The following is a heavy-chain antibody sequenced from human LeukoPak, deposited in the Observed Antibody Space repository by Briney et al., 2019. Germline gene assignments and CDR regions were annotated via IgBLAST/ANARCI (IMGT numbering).Heavy chain of an antibody. J-gene: IGHJ4*02. CDR3: ARMSYDSSGYYFDY. CDR2: IYSGGST. CDR1: GFTVSSNY. V-gene: IGHV3-53*01. Sequence: PGRSLRLSCAASGFTVSSNYMSWVRQAPGKGLEGVSVIYSGGSTYYADSVKGRFTISRDNSKNTLYLQMNSLRAEDTAVYYCARMSYDSSGYYFDYWGQGTLLTVPS. D-gene: IGHD3-22*01.